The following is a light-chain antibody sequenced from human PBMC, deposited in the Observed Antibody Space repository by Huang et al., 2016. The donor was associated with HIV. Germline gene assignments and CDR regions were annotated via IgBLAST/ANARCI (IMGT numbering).Light chain of an antibody. J-gene: IGKJ1*01. CDR3: QQYGASRT. V-gene: IGKV3-20*01. CDR2: GAS. Sequence: EIVLTQSPGTLSLSPGERATLSCRASQSVSNNFLAWYQQKPGQAPRLLSYGASSRATGIPDRCSGGGSGTDFTLTISRLQPEDFAVYYCQQYGASRTFGQGTKVEIK. CDR1: QSVSNNF.